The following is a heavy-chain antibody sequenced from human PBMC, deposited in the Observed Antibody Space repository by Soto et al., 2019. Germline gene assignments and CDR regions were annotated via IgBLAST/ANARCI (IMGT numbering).Heavy chain of an antibody. Sequence: PGGSLRLSCAASGFTFSSYAMSWVRQAPGKGLEWVPAISGSGGSTYYADSVKGRFTISRDNSKNTLYLQMNSLRAEDTAVYYCAKAPLKGTSGDYWWFDPWGQGTLVTVSS. CDR1: GFTFSSYA. D-gene: IGHD4-17*01. J-gene: IGHJ5*02. V-gene: IGHV3-23*01. CDR3: AKAPLKGTSGDYWWFDP. CDR2: ISGSGGST.